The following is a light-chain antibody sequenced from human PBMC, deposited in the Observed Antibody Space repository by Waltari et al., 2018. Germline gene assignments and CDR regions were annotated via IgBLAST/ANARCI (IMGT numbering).Light chain of an antibody. CDR3: QQRSNWPIT. Sequence: EIVLTPHPATLSFSPGERATLSCSASQSVSSYLAWYQQKPGQAPRLLIYDASNRATGIPARFSGSGSGTDFTLTISSLEHEDFAVYYCQQRSNWPITFGQGTRLEIK. V-gene: IGKV3-11*01. CDR2: DAS. J-gene: IGKJ5*01. CDR1: QSVSSY.